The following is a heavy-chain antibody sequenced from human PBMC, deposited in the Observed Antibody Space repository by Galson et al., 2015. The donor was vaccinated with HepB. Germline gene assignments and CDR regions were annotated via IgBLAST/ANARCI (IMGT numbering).Heavy chain of an antibody. CDR2: IIPILGIA. V-gene: IGHV1-69*04. CDR3: ARDGGMVRGVGFDY. J-gene: IGHJ4*02. D-gene: IGHD3-10*01. Sequence: SVKVSCKASGGTFSSYTISWVRQAPGQGLEWMGRIIPILGIANYAQKFQGRVTITADKSTSTAYMELSSLRSEDTAVYYCARDGGMVRGVGFDYWGQGTLVTVSS. CDR1: GGTFSSYT.